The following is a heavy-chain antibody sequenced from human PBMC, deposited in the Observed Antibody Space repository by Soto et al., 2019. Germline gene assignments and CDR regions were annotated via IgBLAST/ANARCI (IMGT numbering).Heavy chain of an antibody. CDR3: ASKSTYYDFWSGYSWYFDL. V-gene: IGHV4-4*02. Sequence: QVQLQESGPGLVKPSGTLSLTCAVSGGSISSSNWWRWVRQPPGKGLEWIGEIYHSGSTNYNPSLKSRVTISVDKSKNQFSLKLSSVTAADTAVYYCASKSTYYDFWSGYSWYFDLWGRGTLVTVSS. CDR1: GGSISSSNW. CDR2: IYHSGST. J-gene: IGHJ2*01. D-gene: IGHD3-3*01.